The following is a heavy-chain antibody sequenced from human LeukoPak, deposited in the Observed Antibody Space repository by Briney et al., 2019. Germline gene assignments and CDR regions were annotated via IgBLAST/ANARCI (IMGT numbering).Heavy chain of an antibody. CDR1: GGSISSGGYY. CDR2: IYYSGST. J-gene: IGHJ4*02. Sequence: PSETLSLTCTVSGGSISSGGYYWSWIRQHPGKGLERIGYIYYSGSTYYNPSLKSRVTISVDTSKNQFSLKLSSVTAADTAVYYCARFYHPPGTDYFDYWGQGTLVTVSS. V-gene: IGHV4-31*03. D-gene: IGHD2-2*01. CDR3: ARFYHPPGTDYFDY.